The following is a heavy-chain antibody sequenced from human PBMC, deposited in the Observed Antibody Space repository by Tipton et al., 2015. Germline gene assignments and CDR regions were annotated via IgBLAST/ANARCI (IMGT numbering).Heavy chain of an antibody. D-gene: IGHD6-19*01. CDR2: TYYRSKWFY. V-gene: IGHV6-1*01. CDR3: ARGSYNSAWF. CDR1: GDSVSSYSAA. Sequence: GLVKPSQTLSITCAISGDSVSSYSAAWSWIRQSPSGGLEWLARTYYRSKWFYDYSLSVEGRITISPDTSKNQFSLQLNSVTPEDTAVYYCARGSYNSAWFWGQGTPVIVSS. J-gene: IGHJ4*02.